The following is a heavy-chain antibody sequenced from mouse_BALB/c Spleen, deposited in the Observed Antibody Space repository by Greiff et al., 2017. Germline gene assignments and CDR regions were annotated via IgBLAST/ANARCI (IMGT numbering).Heavy chain of an antibody. CDR3: SRRVTTSDYWDY. Sequence: QVQLKQSGAELVRPGPSVTISCNASGYSFTNYWLGWVKQRPGHGLEWIGDIYPGGGYTNYTEKFKGKATLPADTSSSTAHMQLSSLTSEDSAFYLCSRRVTTSDYWDYWGQGTSVTVSS. V-gene: IGHV1-63*02. D-gene: IGHD2-3*01. CDR2: IYPGGGYT. J-gene: IGHJ4*01. CDR1: GYSFTNYW.